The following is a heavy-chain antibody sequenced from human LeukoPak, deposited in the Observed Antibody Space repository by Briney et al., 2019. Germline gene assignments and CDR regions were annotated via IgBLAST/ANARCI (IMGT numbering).Heavy chain of an antibody. CDR2: IYSSVST. CDR3: ACGGGSGSYAES. V-gene: IGHV4-4*07. Sequence: PSETLSLTCTVSGGSISDYYWSWIRQPAGKGLEWIGRIYSSVSTHYNPSLMSRVTVSLDTSKNQVSLRMSSMTAADTAVYYCACGGGSGSYAESWGQGTLVTVSS. CDR1: GGSISDYY. D-gene: IGHD1-26*01. J-gene: IGHJ5*02.